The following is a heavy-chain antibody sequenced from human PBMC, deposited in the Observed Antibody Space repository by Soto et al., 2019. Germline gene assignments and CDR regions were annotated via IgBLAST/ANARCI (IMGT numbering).Heavy chain of an antibody. J-gene: IGHJ4*02. CDR1: GFTFSSYG. D-gene: IGHD6-6*01. CDR3: ASSDEGDY. Sequence: QVQLVESGGGVVQPGRSLRLSCAASGFTFSSYGMHWVRQAPGKGLEWVAVIYYDGSNKYYADSVKRRFTISRDKSKTTLYLQMNRLRAEDAAVSYCASSDEGDYWGQGTLVTVSS. CDR2: IYYDGSNK. V-gene: IGHV3-33*01.